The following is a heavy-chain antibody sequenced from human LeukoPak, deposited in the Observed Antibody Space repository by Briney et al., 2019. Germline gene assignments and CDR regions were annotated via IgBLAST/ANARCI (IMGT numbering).Heavy chain of an antibody. CDR1: GFTFGPYT. Sequence: GGPLRLSCAASGFTFGPYTMNWVRQAPGKGLEWVSYISSSSDTIYYADSVKGRFTISRDNSKNTLYLQMNSLRAEDTAVYYCAKARASSHTAMAPSDYWGQGTLVTVSS. D-gene: IGHD5-18*01. CDR2: ISSSSDTI. V-gene: IGHV3-48*01. CDR3: AKARASSHTAMAPSDY. J-gene: IGHJ4*02.